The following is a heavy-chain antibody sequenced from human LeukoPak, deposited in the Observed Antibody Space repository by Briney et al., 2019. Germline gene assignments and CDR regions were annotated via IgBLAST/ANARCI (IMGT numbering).Heavy chain of an antibody. CDR1: GFTFSGYW. V-gene: IGHV3-7*01. J-gene: IGHJ6*03. Sequence: AGGSLRLSCAASGFTFSGYWMSWVRQAPGKGLEWVANIKQDGSEKYYVDSVKGRFTISRDNAKNSLFLQMNSLRAEDTAVYYCARDRSATFYDSSGYYYYYYMDVWGKGTTVTVSS. D-gene: IGHD3-22*01. CDR3: ARDRSATFYDSSGYYYYYYMDV. CDR2: IKQDGSEK.